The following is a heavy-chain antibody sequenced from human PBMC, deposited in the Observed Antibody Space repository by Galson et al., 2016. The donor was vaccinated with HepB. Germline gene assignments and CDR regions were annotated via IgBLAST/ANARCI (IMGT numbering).Heavy chain of an antibody. J-gene: IGHJ5*02. D-gene: IGHD2-2*01. CDR2: IAHDGGKT. Sequence: SLRLSCAASGFTFSDYGMHWVRQAPGKGLEWVAVIAHDGGKTYYGTSVKGRFTISRDNSKNTLYLQMSSLTAEDTAIYYCAKGSHGTSAFPRVFDPWGQGTLVIVTA. V-gene: IGHV3-30*18. CDR1: GFTFSDYG. CDR3: AKGSHGTSAFPRVFDP.